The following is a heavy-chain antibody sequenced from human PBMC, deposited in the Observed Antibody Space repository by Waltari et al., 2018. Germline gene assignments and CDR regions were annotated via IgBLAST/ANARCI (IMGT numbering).Heavy chain of an antibody. V-gene: IGHV3-7*01. Sequence: EVQLVESGGGLVQPGESLSLSCAASGVNFGSYWMSWVRQAQGKGLDWVANINQDGSEKDYVDSVKGLFTISRDNAKNSLYLQMNSLRAEDTAVYYCARDEGFFYWGQGTLVTVSS. CDR2: INQDGSEK. D-gene: IGHD3-3*01. CDR1: GVNFGSYW. J-gene: IGHJ4*02. CDR3: ARDEGFFY.